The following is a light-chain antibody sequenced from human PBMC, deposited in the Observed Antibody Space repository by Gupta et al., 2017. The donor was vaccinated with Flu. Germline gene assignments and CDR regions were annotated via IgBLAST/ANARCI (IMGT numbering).Light chain of an antibody. Sequence: QSALTQPASVSGSPGQSITISCTGTSSDVGGYNYVSWYQQHPGKAPKLMIYEVSNRPSGVSNRFSGSKSGNTASLTISGLQAEDEAYYYGSSYTSSSTLYVFGTGTKVTVL. CDR1: SSDVGGYNY. CDR2: EVS. J-gene: IGLJ1*01. CDR3: SSYTSSSTLYV. V-gene: IGLV2-14*01.